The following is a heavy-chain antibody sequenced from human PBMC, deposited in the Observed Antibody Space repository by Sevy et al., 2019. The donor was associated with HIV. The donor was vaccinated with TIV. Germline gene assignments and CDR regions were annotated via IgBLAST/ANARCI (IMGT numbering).Heavy chain of an antibody. CDR3: ARFLSTSYYYYSAMDV. J-gene: IGHJ6*02. V-gene: IGHV1-8*01. D-gene: IGHD2-2*01. CDR1: GYTLTSYD. CDR2: MNPNSGNT. Sequence: ASVKVSCKASGYTLTSYDINWVRQATGQGLEWMGWMNPNSGNTGYAQKFQGRVTMTRNTSISTAYMELSSLRSEDTAVYYCARFLSTSYYYYSAMDVWGQGATVTVSS.